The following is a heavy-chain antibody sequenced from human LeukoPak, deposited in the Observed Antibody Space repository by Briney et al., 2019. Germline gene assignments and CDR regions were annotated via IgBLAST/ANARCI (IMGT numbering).Heavy chain of an antibody. Sequence: GGSVQVSCMASVYTFTGYYMHSVRQAPGQGGEWMGWINPNSGGTNYAQKFQGRVTMTRDTSISTAYMELSRLRSDDTAVYYCARDSGYDLHYFDYWGQGTLVTVSS. J-gene: IGHJ4*02. V-gene: IGHV1-2*02. CDR3: ARDSGYDLHYFDY. CDR1: VYTFTGYY. CDR2: INPNSGGT. D-gene: IGHD5-12*01.